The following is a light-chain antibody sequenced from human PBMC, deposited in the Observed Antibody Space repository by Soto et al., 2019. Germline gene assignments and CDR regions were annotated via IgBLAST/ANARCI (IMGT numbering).Light chain of an antibody. Sequence: QSALTQPASVSGSPGQSITISCTGTRSDVGGYNYVSWYQQHPGKAPRLLIYAVTYRPSGVSNRFSGSKSGNTASLTISGLQAEDEADYYCSSYGGSNNVVFGGGTKLTVL. CDR2: AVT. CDR3: SSYGGSNNVV. V-gene: IGLV2-14*01. J-gene: IGLJ2*01. CDR1: RSDVGGYNY.